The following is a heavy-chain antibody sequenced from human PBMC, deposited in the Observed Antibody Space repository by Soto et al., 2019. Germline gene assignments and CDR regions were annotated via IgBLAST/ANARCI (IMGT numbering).Heavy chain of an antibody. CDR1: GGTFSSYA. J-gene: IGHJ6*02. CDR3: ARAPHRYFDWLSSPIYYYGMDV. V-gene: IGHV1-69*06. D-gene: IGHD3-9*01. CDR2: IIPIFGTA. Sequence: QVQLVQSGAEVKKPGSSVKVSCKASGGTFSSYAISWVRQAPGQGLEWMGGIIPIFGTANYAQKFQGRVTITADKATSTAYRELSSLRSEDTAVYYCARAPHRYFDWLSSPIYYYGMDVWGQGTTVTVSS.